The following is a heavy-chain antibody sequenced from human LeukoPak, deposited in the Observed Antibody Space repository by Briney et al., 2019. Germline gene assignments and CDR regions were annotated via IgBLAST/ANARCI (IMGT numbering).Heavy chain of an antibody. J-gene: IGHJ4*02. CDR3: TREGYVWGSYRYGPGGSYFDY. CDR2: IRSKAYGGTT. D-gene: IGHD3-16*02. Sequence: PGGSLRLSCTASGFTFGDYAMSWVRQAPGKGLEWVGFIRSKAYGGTTEYAASVKGRFTISRDDSKSIAYLQMNSLKTEDTAVYYCTREGYVWGSYRYGPGGSYFDYWGQGTLVTVSS. V-gene: IGHV3-49*04. CDR1: GFTFGDYA.